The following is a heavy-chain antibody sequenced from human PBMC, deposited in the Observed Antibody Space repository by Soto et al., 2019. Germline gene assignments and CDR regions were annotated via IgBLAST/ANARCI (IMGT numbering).Heavy chain of an antibody. D-gene: IGHD3-16*01. CDR3: AKGGGQYDWLDP. CDR2: ISPINGNT. J-gene: IGHJ5*02. Sequence: QVQLVQSGAVVKKPGASVKVSCKASGYVFTSDVITWVRQAPGQGLEWMGWISPINGNTNYAQKFEGRVTMTKDTSTSTAYMVLRSLRSDDTAVYYCAKGGGQYDWLDPWGQGTLVTVSS. CDR1: GYVFTSDV. V-gene: IGHV1-18*01.